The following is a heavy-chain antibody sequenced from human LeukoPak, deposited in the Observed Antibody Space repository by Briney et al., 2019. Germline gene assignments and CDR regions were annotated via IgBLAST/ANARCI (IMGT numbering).Heavy chain of an antibody. CDR1: GFTFSGSW. J-gene: IGHJ4*02. CDR2: IKGDGRGK. CDR3: TKNTHDY. V-gene: IGHV3-7*01. D-gene: IGHD1/OR15-1a*01. Sequence: GGSLRLSCAASGFTFSGSWMSWVRQAPGKGLEWVATIKGDGRGKFYVDSVKGRFAISRDDAKSSLFLQMDSLRSEDTAVYYCTKNTHDYWGQGTLVTVSS.